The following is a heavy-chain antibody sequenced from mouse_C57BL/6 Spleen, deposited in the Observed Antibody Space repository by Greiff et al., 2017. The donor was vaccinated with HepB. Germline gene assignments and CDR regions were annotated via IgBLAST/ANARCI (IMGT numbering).Heavy chain of an antibody. CDR1: GFTFSDYY. CDR3: ARQNYGSRGAMDY. Sequence: EVKLMESGGGLVQPGGSLKLSCAASGFTFSDYYMYWVRQTPEKRLEWVAYISNGGGSTYYPDTVKGRFTISRDNAKNTLYLQMSRLKSEDTAMYYCARQNYGSRGAMDYWGQGTSVTVSS. D-gene: IGHD1-1*01. J-gene: IGHJ4*01. V-gene: IGHV5-12*01. CDR2: ISNGGGST.